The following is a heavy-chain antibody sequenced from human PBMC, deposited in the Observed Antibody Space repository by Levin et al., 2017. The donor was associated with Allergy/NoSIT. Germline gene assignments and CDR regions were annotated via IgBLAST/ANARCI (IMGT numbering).Heavy chain of an antibody. J-gene: IGHJ4*02. D-gene: IGHD1-26*01. CDR2: ISYSGST. Sequence: PSETLSLTCTVSGGSISSGGYYWSWIRQHPGKGLEWIGYISYSGSTYYNPSLKSRVTISVDTSKNQFSLKLSSVTAADTAVYYCARRLVGATSPFDYWGQGTLVTVSS. V-gene: IGHV4-31*03. CDR3: ARRLVGATSPFDY. CDR1: GGSISSGGYY.